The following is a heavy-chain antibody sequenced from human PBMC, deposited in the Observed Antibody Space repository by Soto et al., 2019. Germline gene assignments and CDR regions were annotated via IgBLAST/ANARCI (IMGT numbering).Heavy chain of an antibody. CDR3: ARPFADCGGDCYHAFDI. V-gene: IGHV1-69*12. D-gene: IGHD2-21*02. J-gene: IGHJ3*02. CDR1: GGTFSSYA. CDR2: IIPIFGTA. Sequence: QVQLVQSGAEVKKPGSSVKVSCKASGGTFSSYAISWVRQAPGQGLEWMGGIIPIFGTANYAQKFQGRVTITADESTSTAYMELSSLRSEDTAVYYCARPFADCGGDCYHAFDIWGQGTMVTVSS.